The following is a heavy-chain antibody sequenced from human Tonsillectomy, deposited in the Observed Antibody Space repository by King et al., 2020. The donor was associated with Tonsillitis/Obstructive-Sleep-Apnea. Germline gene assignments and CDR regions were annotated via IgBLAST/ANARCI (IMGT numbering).Heavy chain of an antibody. Sequence: VQLVESGGGLVQPGGSLRLSCAASGFTFSSYDMHWVRQATGKDLEWVSAIGTAGDTYYPGSVKGRFTISRENAKNSLYLQMNSLRAGDTAVYYCARATTGTTWGAFDIWGQGTMVTVSS. CDR1: GFTFSSYD. CDR3: ARATTGTTWGAFDI. CDR2: IGTAGDT. J-gene: IGHJ3*02. V-gene: IGHV3-13*01. D-gene: IGHD1-1*01.